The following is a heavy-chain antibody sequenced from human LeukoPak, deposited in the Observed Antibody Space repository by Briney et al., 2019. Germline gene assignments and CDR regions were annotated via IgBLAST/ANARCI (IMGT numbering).Heavy chain of an antibody. J-gene: IGHJ4*02. V-gene: IGHV3-64*01. CDR1: GFTFSRYA. Sequence: GGSLRLSCAASGFTFSRYAMHWVRQAPGKGLESVSAISSNGGSTYYANSVKGRFTISRDNSKNTLYLQMGSLRAEDLAVYYCARDFGLTGKVDYWGQGILVTVSS. D-gene: IGHD1-20*01. CDR2: ISSNGGST. CDR3: ARDFGLTGKVDY.